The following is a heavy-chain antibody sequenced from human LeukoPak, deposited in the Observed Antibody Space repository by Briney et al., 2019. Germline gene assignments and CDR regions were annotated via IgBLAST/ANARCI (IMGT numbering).Heavy chain of an antibody. CDR1: GYTFTSYD. CDR3: ARDLLLWFGAKTGAASDI. Sequence: ASVKVSCKTSGYTFTSYDNNWVRQATGQGLEWMGWMNPNSGNTGYAQKFQGRVTMTTDTSTSTAYMELRSLRSDDTAVYYCARDLLLWFGAKTGAASDIWGQGTMVTVSS. J-gene: IGHJ3*02. CDR2: MNPNSGNT. V-gene: IGHV1-8*01. D-gene: IGHD3-10*01.